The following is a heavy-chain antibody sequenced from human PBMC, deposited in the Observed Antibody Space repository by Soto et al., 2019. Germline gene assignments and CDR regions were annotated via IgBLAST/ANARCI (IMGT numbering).Heavy chain of an antibody. D-gene: IGHD2-2*01. CDR2: VWYDGSDK. CDR3: VSSVAYCSSTSCIDY. J-gene: IGHJ4*02. CDR1: GFTFSSYG. V-gene: IGHV3-33*01. Sequence: GGSLRLSCAASGFTFSSYGMQWVRRAPGKGLEWVAFVWYDGSDKYYADSVKGRFSISRDNSKNTVYLQMNSLGAEDTAVYYCVSSVAYCSSTSCIDYWGQGTLVTVSS.